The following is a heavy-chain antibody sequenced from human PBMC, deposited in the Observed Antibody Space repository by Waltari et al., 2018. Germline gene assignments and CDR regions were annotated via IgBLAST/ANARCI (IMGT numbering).Heavy chain of an antibody. D-gene: IGHD5-18*01. J-gene: IGHJ3*02. V-gene: IGHV3-43*02. CDR1: GFTIDDYA. CDR3: AKEQTRGFSYGYDAFDM. Sequence: EVQLVESGGGVVQPGGSLRLSCAASGFTIDDYAMHWVRQGPGKGLEWVSLISGDGDSTYYADSVKGRVTISRENSKNSLYLQVNSLTTEDTALYYCAKEQTRGFSYGYDAFDMWGQGTMVTVSS. CDR2: ISGDGDST.